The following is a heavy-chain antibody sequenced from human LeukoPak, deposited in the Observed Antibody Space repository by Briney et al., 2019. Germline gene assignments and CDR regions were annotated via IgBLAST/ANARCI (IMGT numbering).Heavy chain of an antibody. V-gene: IGHV4-59*11. CDR3: ARGGVLKSVDY. D-gene: IGHD3-16*01. CDR2: IYNSGST. CDR1: GGFITGHY. Sequence: SETLSLTCTVSGGFITGHYWTWIRQPPGKGLEWIGYIYNSGSTKYSPSLKSRVTISVDTSKNQFSLKLSSVTAADTAVYYCARGGVLKSVDYWGQGTLVAVSS. J-gene: IGHJ4*02.